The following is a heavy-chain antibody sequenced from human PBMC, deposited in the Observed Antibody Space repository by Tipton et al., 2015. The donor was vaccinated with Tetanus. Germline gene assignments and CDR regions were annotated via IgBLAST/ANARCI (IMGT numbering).Heavy chain of an antibody. D-gene: IGHD6-13*01. CDR1: GFTFSSYS. Sequence: SLRLSCAASGFTFSSYSMNWVRRAPGKGLEWVSFISASGSIIFYADSVRGRFTVSRDNAKDSLYLQMNSPRDEDTAVYFCACHQHSNWFDYWGQGTLVTVSS. J-gene: IGHJ4*02. V-gene: IGHV3-48*02. CDR2: ISASGSII. CDR3: ACHQHSNWFDY.